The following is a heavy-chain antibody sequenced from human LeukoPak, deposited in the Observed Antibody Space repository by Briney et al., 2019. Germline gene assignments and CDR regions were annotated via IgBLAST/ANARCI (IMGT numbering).Heavy chain of an antibody. D-gene: IGHD6-19*01. CDR1: GASISTYF. Sequence: SETLSLTCSVSGASISTYFWSWLRQPAGKGLEWIGHIYTSGSPNYNPSLKSRVTMSVDTSKNQFSLKLSSVTAADTAVYYCARDLSSSAWYFDYWGQGTLVTISS. V-gene: IGHV4-4*07. J-gene: IGHJ4*02. CDR3: ARDLSSSAWYFDY. CDR2: IYTSGSP.